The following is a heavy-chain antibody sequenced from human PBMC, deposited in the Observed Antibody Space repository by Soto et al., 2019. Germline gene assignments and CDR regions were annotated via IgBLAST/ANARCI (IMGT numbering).Heavy chain of an antibody. CDR3: ARVLYDFWSGYTDY. CDR2: ISAYNGNT. Sequence: VKVSCKASGYTFTSYGISWVRQAPGQGLEWMGWISAYNGNTNYAQKLQGRVTMTTDTSTSTAYMELRSLRSDDTAVYYCARVLYDFWSGYTDYWGQGTLVTVSS. CDR1: GYTFTSYG. V-gene: IGHV1-18*01. J-gene: IGHJ4*02. D-gene: IGHD3-3*01.